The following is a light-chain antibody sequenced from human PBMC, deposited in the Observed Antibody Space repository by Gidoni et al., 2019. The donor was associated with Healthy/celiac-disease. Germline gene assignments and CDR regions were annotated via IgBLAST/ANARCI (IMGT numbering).Light chain of an antibody. V-gene: IGKV3-11*01. CDR2: DAS. Sequence: IVFTQSPATLSLSPGERATLSCRASQRVSSYLAWYQQKPGQAPRLLIYDASNRATGIPARFSGSGSGTDFTLTISSLEPEDFAVYYCQQRSNWPLTFGGGTKVEIK. J-gene: IGKJ4*01. CDR1: QRVSSY. CDR3: QQRSNWPLT.